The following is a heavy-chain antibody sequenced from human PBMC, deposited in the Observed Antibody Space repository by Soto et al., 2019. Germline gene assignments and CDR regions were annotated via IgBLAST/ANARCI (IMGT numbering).Heavy chain of an antibody. J-gene: IGHJ4*02. V-gene: IGHV1-46*01. D-gene: IGHD6-13*01. CDR2: INPSGGST. CDR3: ARDGPSIAAAGTGVDY. CDR1: GYTFTSYY. Sequence: QVQLVQSGAEVKKPGASVKVSCKASGYTFTSYYMHWVRQAPGQGLEWMGIINPSGGSTSYAQKFQGSITMTRDTSTSTGYMELSSLRSEDTAVYYCARDGPSIAAAGTGVDYWGQGTLVTVSS.